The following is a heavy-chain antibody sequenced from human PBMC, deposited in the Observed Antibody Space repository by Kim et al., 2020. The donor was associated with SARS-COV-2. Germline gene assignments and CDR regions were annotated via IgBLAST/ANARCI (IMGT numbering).Heavy chain of an antibody. J-gene: IGHJ4*02. D-gene: IGHD6-13*01. CDR3: TTESSIAAAGIFDY. Sequence: AAPVKGRFTISRDDSKNTLYLQMNSLKTEDTAVYYCTTESSIAAAGIFDYWGQGTLVTVSS. V-gene: IGHV3-15*01.